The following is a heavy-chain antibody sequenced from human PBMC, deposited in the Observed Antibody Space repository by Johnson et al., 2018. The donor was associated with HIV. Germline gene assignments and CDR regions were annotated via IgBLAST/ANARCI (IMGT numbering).Heavy chain of an antibody. V-gene: IGHV3-30-3*01. J-gene: IGHJ3*02. D-gene: IGHD2-2*01. CDR2: ISSDGSNK. Sequence: VQLVESGGGVVQPGRSLRLSCAASGFTFSSYAMHWVRQAPGTGLEWVAVISSDGSNKYYADYVKGRFTISRDNSKNTLYLQMNSLRAEDTAVYYCARGGAAMTFWEVHDAFDIWGQGTMVTVSS. CDR1: GFTFSSYA. CDR3: ARGGAAMTFWEVHDAFDI.